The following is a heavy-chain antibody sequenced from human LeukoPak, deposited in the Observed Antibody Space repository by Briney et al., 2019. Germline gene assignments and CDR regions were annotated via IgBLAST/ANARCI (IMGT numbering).Heavy chain of an antibody. CDR1: GGSVSSGSYY. CDR2: IYYSGST. Sequence: SETLSLTCTVSGGSVSSGSYYWSWIRQPPGKGLEWIGYIYYSGSTNYNPSLKSRVTISIHMSKNQFSLILSSVTAADTAVYYCARNSIQLGAFDIWGQGTMVTVSS. D-gene: IGHD1-1*01. J-gene: IGHJ3*02. V-gene: IGHV4-61*01. CDR3: ARNSIQLGAFDI.